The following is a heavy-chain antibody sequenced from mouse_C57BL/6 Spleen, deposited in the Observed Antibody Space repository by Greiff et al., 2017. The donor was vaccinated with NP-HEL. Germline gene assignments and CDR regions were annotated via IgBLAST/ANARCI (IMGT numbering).Heavy chain of an antibody. D-gene: IGHD2-5*01. CDR1: GYTFTSYW. CDR2: IHPNSGST. CDR3: ARLYYSNYLYYFDD. J-gene: IGHJ2*01. Sequence: QVQLQQPGAELVKPGASVKLSCKASGYTFTSYWMHWVKQRPGQGLEWIGMIHPNSGSTNYNEKFKSKATLTVDKSSSTAYMQLSSLTSEDSAVYYCARLYYSNYLYYFDDWGQGTTLTVSS. V-gene: IGHV1-64*01.